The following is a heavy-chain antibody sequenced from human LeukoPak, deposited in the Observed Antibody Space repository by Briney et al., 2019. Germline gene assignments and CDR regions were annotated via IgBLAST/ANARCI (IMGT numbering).Heavy chain of an antibody. CDR1: GYSISSGYN. Sequence: SETLSLTCTVSGYSISSGYNWGWIRQPPGKGLEWIGSIYLSGKTYYNPSLKSRVTMSVDTSENQFSLNLSSVTAADTAMYYCARDRRAISSRYYYYMDVWGKGTTVTVSS. V-gene: IGHV4-38-2*02. CDR3: ARDRRAISSRYYYYMDV. D-gene: IGHD6-6*01. CDR2: IYLSGKT. J-gene: IGHJ6*03.